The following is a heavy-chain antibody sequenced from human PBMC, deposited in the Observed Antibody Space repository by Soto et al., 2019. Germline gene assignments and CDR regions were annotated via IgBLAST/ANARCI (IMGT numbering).Heavy chain of an antibody. CDR3: ARGTTASIAARPGLYYYGMDV. CDR1: GGTFSSYA. V-gene: IGHV1-69*13. D-gene: IGHD6-6*01. CDR2: IIPIFGTA. J-gene: IGHJ6*02. Sequence: SVKVSCKASGGTFSSYAISWVRQAPGQGLEWMGGIIPIFGTANYAQKFQGRVTITADESTSTAYMELSSLRSEGTAVYYCARGTTASIAARPGLYYYGMDVWGQGTTVTVSS.